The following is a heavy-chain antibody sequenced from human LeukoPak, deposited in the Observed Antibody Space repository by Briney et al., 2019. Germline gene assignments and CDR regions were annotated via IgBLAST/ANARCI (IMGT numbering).Heavy chain of an antibody. J-gene: IGHJ4*02. D-gene: IGHD2-2*01. CDR3: ARSYIVVVPAVYFDY. V-gene: IGHV1-3*01. CDR2: INGGDGNT. CDR1: GYTFSTYA. Sequence: ASVKVSCKASGYTFSTYAIQWVRQAPGQRLEWMGWINGGDGNTKYSQKLQGRVTITRYTSASTAYMELSSLRSEDTAVYYCARSYIVVVPAVYFDYWGQGTLVTVSS.